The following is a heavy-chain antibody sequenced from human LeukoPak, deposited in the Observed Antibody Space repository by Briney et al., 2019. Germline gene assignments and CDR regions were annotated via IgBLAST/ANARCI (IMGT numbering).Heavy chain of an antibody. CDR2: IIPIFGTT. CDR1: GYTFTSYY. J-gene: IGHJ4*02. CDR3: ATSGYYFDTSAYFTNYFDY. Sequence: SVKVSCKASGYTFTSYYMHWVRQAPGQGLEWMGGIIPIFGTTHYAQKLQGRVTITADKSTTTADMELSSLRSEDTAVYYCATSGYYFDTSAYFTNYFDYWGQGTQVTVSS. D-gene: IGHD3-22*01. V-gene: IGHV1-69*06.